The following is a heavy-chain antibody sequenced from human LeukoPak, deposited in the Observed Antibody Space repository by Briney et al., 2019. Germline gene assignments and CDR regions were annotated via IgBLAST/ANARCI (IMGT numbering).Heavy chain of an antibody. CDR1: GGTFSSYA. CDR2: MNPNSGNT. D-gene: IGHD6-6*01. Sequence: ASVKVSCKASGGTFSSYAIRWVRQAPGQGLEWMGWMNPNSGNTGYAQKFQGRVTITRNISITTAYMELSSLRSEDTGVYYCARRSIAVRTIDYWGQGTLVTVSS. J-gene: IGHJ4*02. CDR3: ARRSIAVRTIDY. V-gene: IGHV1-8*03.